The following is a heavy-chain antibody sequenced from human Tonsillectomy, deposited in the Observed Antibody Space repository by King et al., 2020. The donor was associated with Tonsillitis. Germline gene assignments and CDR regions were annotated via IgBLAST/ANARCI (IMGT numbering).Heavy chain of an antibody. CDR2: INHSGST. CDR3: ATGSSRQVWYFDL. Sequence: VQLQQWGAGLLKPSETLSVTCAVNGGSFSDHYWSWIRQSPGKGLEWIGEINHSGSTNYNPSLKSRVTILVDTSKKQFSLKVTSVTVAETAVYYCATGSSRQVWYFDLWGRGTLVTVSS. V-gene: IGHV4-34*01. J-gene: IGHJ2*01. CDR1: GGSFSDHY. D-gene: IGHD6-13*01.